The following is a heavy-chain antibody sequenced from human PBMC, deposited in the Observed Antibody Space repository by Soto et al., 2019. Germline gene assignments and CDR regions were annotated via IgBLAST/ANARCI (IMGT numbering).Heavy chain of an antibody. CDR3: ARAKRITIFGVVEGGFDP. J-gene: IGHJ5*02. CDR1: GGSFSGYY. CDR2: INHSGST. Sequence: SETLSLTCAVYGGSFSGYYWSWIRQPPGKGLEWIGEINHSGSTNYNPSLKSRVTISVDTSKNQFSLKLRSVTAADTAVYYCARAKRITIFGVVEGGFDPWGQGTLVTVSS. D-gene: IGHD3-3*01. V-gene: IGHV4-34*01.